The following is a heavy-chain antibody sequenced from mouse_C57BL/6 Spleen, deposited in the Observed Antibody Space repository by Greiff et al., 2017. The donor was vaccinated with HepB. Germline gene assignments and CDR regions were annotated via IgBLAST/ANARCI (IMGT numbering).Heavy chain of an antibody. D-gene: IGHD2-1*01. Sequence: DVMLVESGEGLVKPGGSLKLSCAASGFTFSSYAMSWVRQTPEKRLEWVAYISSGGDYIYYADTVKGRFTISRDNARNTLYLQMSSLKSEDTAMYYCTREGYYGNYVNFDYWGQGTTLTVSS. CDR3: TREGYYGNYVNFDY. CDR2: ISSGGDYI. V-gene: IGHV5-9-1*02. CDR1: GFTFSSYA. J-gene: IGHJ2*01.